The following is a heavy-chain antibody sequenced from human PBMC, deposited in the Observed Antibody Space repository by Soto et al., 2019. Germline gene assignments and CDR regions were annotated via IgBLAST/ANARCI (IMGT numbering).Heavy chain of an antibody. CDR3: ARDWGGYFSFDY. CDR2: ISYDGNMQ. D-gene: IGHD3-3*01. CDR1: GFTFSSHG. J-gene: IGHJ4*02. Sequence: QVQLVESGGGVVQPGRSLRLSCAASGFTFSSHGMHWVRQAPGKGLEWVAVISYDGNMQSYADSVMGRFTISRDDSKNTLYLQMNSLRAEDTAVYHCARDWGGYFSFDYWGQGTLVTVSS. V-gene: IGHV3-30*03.